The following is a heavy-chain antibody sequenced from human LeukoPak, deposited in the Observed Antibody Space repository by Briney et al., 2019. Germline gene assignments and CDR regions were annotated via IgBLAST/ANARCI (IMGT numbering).Heavy chain of an antibody. V-gene: IGHV3-7*05. CDR3: ARDGGRGMAIPA. CDR1: GFTFSDYW. Sequence: PGGSLRLSCAASGFTFSDYWMAWVRQAPGKGLEWVANIKEDGSERYYVDSVKGRFTISRDNAENSLYLQMSSLRAEDTAVYFCARDGGRGMAIPAWGQGTLVTVSS. J-gene: IGHJ5*02. D-gene: IGHD3-16*01. CDR2: IKEDGSER.